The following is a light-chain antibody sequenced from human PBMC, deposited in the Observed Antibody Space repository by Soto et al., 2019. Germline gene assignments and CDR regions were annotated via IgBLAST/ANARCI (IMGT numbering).Light chain of an antibody. Sequence: ETVLTQSPGTLSLSPGERATLSCRASQSVSSRSLAWYQQKPGQAPRLLIYDASSRAAGIPDRFSGSGSGRDFTLTISGLEPEDFAVYYCQQYGSSPLISFGQGTRLESK. CDR2: DAS. J-gene: IGKJ5*01. V-gene: IGKV3-20*01. CDR1: QSVSSRS. CDR3: QQYGSSPLIS.